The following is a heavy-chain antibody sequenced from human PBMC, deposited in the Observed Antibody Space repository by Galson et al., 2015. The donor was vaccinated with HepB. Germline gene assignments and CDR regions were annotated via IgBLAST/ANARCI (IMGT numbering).Heavy chain of an antibody. CDR2: IKPEGIEK. J-gene: IGHJ4*02. Sequence: SLRLSCAASGLTFSSHWMTWVRQAPGKGLEWVANIKPEGIEKFYVDSVKGRFTISRDNAKNSLYLQMSSLRAEDTAMYYCFSRQSDYWGQGTLVTVSS. D-gene: IGHD6-19*01. V-gene: IGHV3-7*03. CDR1: GLTFSSHW. CDR3: FSRQSDY.